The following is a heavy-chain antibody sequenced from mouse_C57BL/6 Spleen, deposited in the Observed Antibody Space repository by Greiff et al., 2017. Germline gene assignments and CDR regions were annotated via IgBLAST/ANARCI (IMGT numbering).Heavy chain of an antibody. J-gene: IGHJ3*01. Sequence: EVQRVESGPGLVKPSQSLSLTCSVTGYSITSGYYWNWIRQFPGNKLEWMGYISYDGSNNYNPSLKNRISITRDTSKNQFFLKLNSVTTEDTATYYCARDRPYYGSGAYWGQGTLVTVSA. CDR2: ISYDGSN. D-gene: IGHD1-1*01. V-gene: IGHV3-6*01. CDR1: GYSITSGYY. CDR3: ARDRPYYGSGAY.